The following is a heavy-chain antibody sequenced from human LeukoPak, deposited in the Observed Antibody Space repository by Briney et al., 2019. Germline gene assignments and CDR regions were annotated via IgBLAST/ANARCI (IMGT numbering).Heavy chain of an antibody. V-gene: IGHV3-21*01. CDR2: ITSRSYT. Sequence: GGSLRLSCAASGFTFSNSGMNWVRQAPGKGLEWVSSITSRSYTYYADSVKGRFTISRDNAKNSLHLQMNSLRVEDTAVYYCAGRGYDYWGQGTLVTVSS. CDR3: AGRGYDY. CDR1: GFTFSNSG. D-gene: IGHD1-1*01. J-gene: IGHJ4*02.